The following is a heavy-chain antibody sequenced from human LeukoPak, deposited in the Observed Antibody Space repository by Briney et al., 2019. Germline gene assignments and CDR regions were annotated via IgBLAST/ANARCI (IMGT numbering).Heavy chain of an antibody. CDR1: GGSFSGYY. CDR2: INHSGST. V-gene: IGHV4-34*01. CDR3: ARHPLKGSGSYYLIFDY. Sequence: NPSETLSLTCAVYGGSFSGYYWSWIRQPPGKGLEWIGEINHSGSTNYNPSLKSRVTISVDTSKNQFSLKLSSVTAADTAVYYCARHPLKGSGSYYLIFDYWGQGTLVTVSS. J-gene: IGHJ4*02. D-gene: IGHD3-10*01.